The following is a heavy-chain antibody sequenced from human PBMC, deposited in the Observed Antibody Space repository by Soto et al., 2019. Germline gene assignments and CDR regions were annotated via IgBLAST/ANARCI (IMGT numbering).Heavy chain of an antibody. CDR3: TTGSVEGF. CDR1: GFSVSNAW. J-gene: IGHJ6*02. D-gene: IGHD2-15*01. Sequence: EVQLVDSGGGLVKPGGSLRLSCEASGFSVSNAWMNWVRQAPGKELEWVGRIKTRDEGETTNYAAPVKGRFTISRDDSKNTLYLQMNSLKTEDTAVYYCTTGSVEGFWGQGTTVTVSS. V-gene: IGHV3-15*07. CDR2: IKTRDEGETT.